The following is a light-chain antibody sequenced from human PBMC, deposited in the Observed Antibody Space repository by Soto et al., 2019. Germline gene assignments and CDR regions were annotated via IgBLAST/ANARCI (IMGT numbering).Light chain of an antibody. CDR1: QSVSNH. Sequence: IPLTHSPPPLSVSVDDRFSVTCMASQSVSNHLNWYQQKPGKAPTLLIFAASSLASGIPSRFSGSRSGPDFTLTISSLQPEDFATYYCQQSYSRSITVGQGARLEI. CDR2: AAS. CDR3: QQSYSRSIT. J-gene: IGKJ5*01. V-gene: IGKV1-39*01.